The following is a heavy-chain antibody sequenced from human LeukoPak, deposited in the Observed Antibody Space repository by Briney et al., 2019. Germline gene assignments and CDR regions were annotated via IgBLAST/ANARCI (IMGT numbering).Heavy chain of an antibody. CDR2: IYYSWTT. CDR3: CTGSSYPTGVLDY. J-gene: IGHJ4*02. V-gene: IGHV4-59*01. CDR1: GGSFSNYY. Sequence: SETLSLTCTVSGGSFSNYYWRWVRQAPGKGLDWIGYIYYSWTTNYNPSLKSRVTISLNTSKNQFPLRLSSLTPADAAGVFCCTGSSYPTGVLDYSGQGSLVTVSS. D-gene: IGHD2-8*02.